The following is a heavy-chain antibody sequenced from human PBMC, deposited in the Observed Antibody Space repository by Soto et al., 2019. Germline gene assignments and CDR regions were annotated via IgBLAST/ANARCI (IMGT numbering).Heavy chain of an antibody. J-gene: IGHJ4*02. V-gene: IGHV3-33*01. D-gene: IGHD3-16*01. CDR1: GFTFSSYG. CDR2: IWYDGSSK. Sequence: QVQLVESGGGVVQPGRSLRLSCAASGFTFSSYGMHWVRQAPGKGLEWVAAIWYDGSSKNYVDSVKGRFTISRDNSKNTLYLQMNSLRAEDTAVYYCARGSADYSYYFDYWGQGTLVTVSS. CDR3: ARGSADYSYYFDY.